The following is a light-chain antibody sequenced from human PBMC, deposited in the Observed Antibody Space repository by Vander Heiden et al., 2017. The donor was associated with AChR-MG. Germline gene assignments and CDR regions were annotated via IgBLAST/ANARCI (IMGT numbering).Light chain of an antibody. CDR3: QQYNHWPAT. CDR1: QSVSST. Sequence: EIVMTQSPATLSVSPGERATLSCRASQSVSSTIAWYQQKPGQAPRLLIYGASTRATGIPARFSGSGSGTEFTLTISSLQSDSFAVYYCQQYNHWPATFGQGTKVEIK. J-gene: IGKJ1*01. CDR2: GAS. V-gene: IGKV3-15*01.